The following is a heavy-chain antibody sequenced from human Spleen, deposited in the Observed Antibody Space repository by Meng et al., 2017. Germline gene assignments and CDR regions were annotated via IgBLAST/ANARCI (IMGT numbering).Heavy chain of an antibody. CDR2: INHSGNT. V-gene: IGHV4-34*09. CDR3: ADRPNQLWFDP. CDR1: GGSFTGYY. D-gene: IGHD1-1*01. J-gene: IGHJ5*02. Sequence: QVQLQESGPGLVKPSQTLSLTCTVYGGSFTGYYWSWIRQPPGKGLEWIGEINHSGNTNYNPPLKGRVTISVDTSKNQLSLKLTSVAAADTAVYYCADRPNQLWFDPWGQGTLVTVSS.